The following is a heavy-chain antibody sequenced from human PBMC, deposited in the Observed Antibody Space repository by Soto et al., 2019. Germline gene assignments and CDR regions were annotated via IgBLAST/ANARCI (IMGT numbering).Heavy chain of an antibody. D-gene: IGHD3-10*01. J-gene: IGHJ6*02. CDR3: ARNYGSGSYSGVYYYYGMXV. Sequence: SETLSLTCAVSGGSISSGGYSWSWIRQPPGKGLEWIGYIYHSGSTYYNPSLKSRVTISVDTSKNQFSLKLSSVTAADTAVYYCARNYGSGSYSGVYYYYGMXVWGQGTTVTVSS. V-gene: IGHV4-30-2*01. CDR2: IYHSGST. CDR1: GGSISSGGYS.